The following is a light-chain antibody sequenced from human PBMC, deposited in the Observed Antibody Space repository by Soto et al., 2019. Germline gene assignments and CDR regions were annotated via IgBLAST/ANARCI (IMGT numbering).Light chain of an antibody. CDR1: QSVSSN. CDR2: GAY. J-gene: IGKJ1*01. CDR3: QQYNNWPWT. Sequence: EIVMTQSPATLSVSPGERGTLSCRASQSVSSNLAWYQQKPGQAPRILIYGAYTRATGIPARLSDSRSGTEFTITISSLKSEDFAVYYCQQYNNWPWTFGQGTKVE. V-gene: IGKV3D-15*01.